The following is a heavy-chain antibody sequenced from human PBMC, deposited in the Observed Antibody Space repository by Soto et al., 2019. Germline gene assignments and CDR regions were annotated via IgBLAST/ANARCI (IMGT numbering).Heavy chain of an antibody. D-gene: IGHD5-12*01. J-gene: IGHJ6*02. CDR3: ARESDHPRGDSYHDMDV. CDR2: ISYDARNE. Sequence: QLQLVESGGGVGQPGKSLRLSCAASGFSISSYGFHWVRQAPGKGLEWVAVISYDARNEYYIDSVKGRYTISRDNSKNTVFLHMNNLRDEDTAVYYCARESDHPRGDSYHDMDVWGQGTTVTVS. V-gene: IGHV3-30*03. CDR1: GFSISSYG.